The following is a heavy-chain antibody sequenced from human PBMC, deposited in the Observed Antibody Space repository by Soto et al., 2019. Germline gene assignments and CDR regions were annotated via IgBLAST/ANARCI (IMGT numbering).Heavy chain of an antibody. V-gene: IGHV2-5*02. CDR3: AHRLEVRGVSTHWFDP. CDR1: GFSLSTSGVG. CDR2: IYWDDDK. Sequence: QITLKESGPTLVKPTQTLTLTCTFSGFSLSTSGVGVGWIRQPPGKALEWLALIYWDDDKRYSPSLKSRLTIPKDPSKTQVVLTMTNMDPVDTATYYCAHRLEVRGVSTHWFDPWGQGTLVTVSS. J-gene: IGHJ5*02. D-gene: IGHD3-10*01.